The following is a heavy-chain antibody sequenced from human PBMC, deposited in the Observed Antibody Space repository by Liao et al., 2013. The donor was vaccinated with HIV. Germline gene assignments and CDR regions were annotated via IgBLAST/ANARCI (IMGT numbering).Heavy chain of an antibody. CDR3: ARDWDRAGIIVGTFDY. CDR2: MSKSGGS. D-gene: IGHD3-16*02. V-gene: IGHV4-4*07. Sequence: QVQLQESGPGLVKPSETLSLTCTVSGGSISSYYWNWIRQPAGKGLEWIGRMSKSGGSNYSPSLKSRVTMSLDASKNQFSLNLNSVTAADTAVYYCARDWDRAGIIVGTFDYWGQGALVTVSS. J-gene: IGHJ4*02. CDR1: GGSISSYY.